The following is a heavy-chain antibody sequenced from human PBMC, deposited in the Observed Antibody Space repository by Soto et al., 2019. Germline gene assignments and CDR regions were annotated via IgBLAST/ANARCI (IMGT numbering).Heavy chain of an antibody. V-gene: IGHV5-51*01. CDR1: EYSFTSYW. CDR2: IYPGDSDT. J-gene: IGHJ3*02. CDR3: ARRTIFGVVTDAFDI. D-gene: IGHD3-3*01. Sequence: GESQKISCKGAEYSFTSYWSGWVRQMPGEGLEWMGIIYPGDSDTRYSPSFQSQVTISADKSISTAYLQWSRLKASDTAMYYCARRTIFGVVTDAFDIWGQGTMVTVSS.